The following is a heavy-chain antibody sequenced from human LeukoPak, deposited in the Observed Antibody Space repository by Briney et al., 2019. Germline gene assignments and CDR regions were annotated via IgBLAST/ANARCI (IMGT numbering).Heavy chain of an antibody. D-gene: IGHD3-10*01. CDR2: IKQDGSEK. CDR1: GFTFSSNG. Sequence: GGSLRLSCVASGFTFSSNGMHWVRQAPGKGLEWVANIKQDGSEKYYVDSVKGRFTISRDNAKNSLYLQMNSLRAEDTAVYYCARDGVTMVRGVKVLDYYYYYMDVWGKGTTVTISS. J-gene: IGHJ6*03. V-gene: IGHV3-7*01. CDR3: ARDGVTMVRGVKVLDYYYYYMDV.